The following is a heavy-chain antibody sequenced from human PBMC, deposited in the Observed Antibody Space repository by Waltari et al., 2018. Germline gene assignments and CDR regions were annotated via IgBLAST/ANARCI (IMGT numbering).Heavy chain of an antibody. V-gene: IGHV1-69*10. CDR2: IIPILGIA. CDR3: ATEGAIFGVVTEGDAFDI. D-gene: IGHD3-3*01. Sequence: QVQLVQSGAEVKKPGSSVKVSCKASGGTFSSYAISWVRQAPGQGLEWMGGIIPILGIAHYAQKFQGRVTITADKSTSTAYMELSSLRSEDTAVYYCATEGAIFGVVTEGDAFDIWGQGTMVTVSS. J-gene: IGHJ3*02. CDR1: GGTFSSYA.